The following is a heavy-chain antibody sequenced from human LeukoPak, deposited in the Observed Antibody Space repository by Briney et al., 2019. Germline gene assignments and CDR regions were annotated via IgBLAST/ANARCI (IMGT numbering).Heavy chain of an antibody. J-gene: IGHJ4*02. CDR2: IYFTGTT. CDR3: ARVPGAGFDY. D-gene: IGHD1-14*01. Sequence: SETLSLTCSVYGGSMRSSTYSWGWIRQPPVKGLEWIGCIYFTGTTYYNPSLKSRLTISIDTSKNQFSLRLSSVTAADTAVYYCARVPGAGFDYWGQGTLVTVSS. CDR1: GGSMRSSTYS. V-gene: IGHV4-39*07.